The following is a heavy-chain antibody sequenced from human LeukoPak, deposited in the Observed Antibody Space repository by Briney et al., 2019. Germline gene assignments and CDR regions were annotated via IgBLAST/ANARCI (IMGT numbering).Heavy chain of an antibody. J-gene: IGHJ4*02. V-gene: IGHV3-21*01. CDR1: GFTLCRYS. D-gene: IGHD1-26*01. CDR2: IISSSSYI. Sequence: PGGPLSLSCAVSGFTLCRYSMNWVRQAPPIGLEWVSSIISSSSYIFYADSVKGRFTISRDNAKNSLYLQMNSLRAEDTAVYFCARESRGSYLVDYWGQGTLVAVSS. CDR3: ARESRGSYLVDY.